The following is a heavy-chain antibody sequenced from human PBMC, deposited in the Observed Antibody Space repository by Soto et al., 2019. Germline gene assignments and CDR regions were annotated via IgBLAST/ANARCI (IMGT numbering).Heavy chain of an antibody. J-gene: IGHJ5*02. CDR2: IYHSGST. CDR3: ARTDSSSWYGWFDP. V-gene: IGHV4-4*02. Sequence: QVQLQESGPGLVKPSGTLSLTCAVSSGSISSSNWWSWVRQPPGKGLEWIGEIYHSGSTNYNPSHKSRVTISVDKSKDKFSLKLRSVTAADTAVYYCARTDSSSWYGWFDPWGQGTLVTVSS. D-gene: IGHD6-13*01. CDR1: SGSISSSNW.